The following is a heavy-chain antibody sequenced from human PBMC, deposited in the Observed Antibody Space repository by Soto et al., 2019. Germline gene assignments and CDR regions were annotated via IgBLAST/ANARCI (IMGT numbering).Heavy chain of an antibody. CDR1: GFSFAQYA. D-gene: IGHD6-6*01. CDR2: VSGQGGGK. CDR3: SKSPISLEVIRQSSASSDS. V-gene: IGHV3-23*01. J-gene: IGHJ4*02. Sequence: TGGSLRLSCAATGFSFAQYAMSWVRQAPGKGLEWVSTVSGQGGGKYYPDSVRGRFTISRDNSKNTLYLQMNSLRDEDTAVYYCSKSPISLEVIRQSSASSDSRGQATFVTVS.